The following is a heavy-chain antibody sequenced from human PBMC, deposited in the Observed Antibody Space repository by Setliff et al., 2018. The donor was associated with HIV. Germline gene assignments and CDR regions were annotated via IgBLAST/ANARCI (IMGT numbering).Heavy chain of an antibody. CDR2: IYYSGSA. J-gene: IGHJ5*02. D-gene: IGHD3-10*01. V-gene: IGHV4-39*07. Sequence: PSETLSLTCTVSGGSISSSSYYWGWIRQPPGKGLEWIGSIYYSGSAYYSPSLKSRLTISVDTSTNKFSLKLSSVTAADTAVYYCARGDGDTMVRGVIIPNWFDPWGQGTLVTVSS. CDR3: ARGDGDTMVRGVIIPNWFDP. CDR1: GGSISSSSYY.